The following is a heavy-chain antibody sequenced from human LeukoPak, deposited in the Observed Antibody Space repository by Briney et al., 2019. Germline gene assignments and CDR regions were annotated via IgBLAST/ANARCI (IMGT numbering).Heavy chain of an antibody. V-gene: IGHV1-69*02. CDR3: ARQDCSGGSCYHIPLDY. CDR1: GGTFSSYT. D-gene: IGHD2-15*01. Sequence: SVKVSCKASGGTFSSYTISWVRQAPGQGLEWMGRITPILGIANYAQKFQGRVTITADKSTSTAYMELSSLRSEDTAVYYYARQDCSGGSCYHIPLDYWGQGTLVTVSS. J-gene: IGHJ4*02. CDR2: ITPILGIA.